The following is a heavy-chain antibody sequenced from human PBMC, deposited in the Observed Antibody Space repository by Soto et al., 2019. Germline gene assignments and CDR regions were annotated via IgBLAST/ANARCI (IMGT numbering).Heavy chain of an antibody. CDR1: GDTFSSYA. CDR3: ARARYSSGWYWNNYSYGVDV. D-gene: IGHD6-19*01. Sequence: GASVKVSCKASGDTFSSYAISWVRQAPGQGLEWMGGIIPIFGTASCAQKFQGRVTITADASTSTAYMELSSLRSEDTAVYYCARARYSSGWYWNNYSYGVDVWGQGTTVTVSS. J-gene: IGHJ6*02. CDR2: IIPIFGTA. V-gene: IGHV1-69*13.